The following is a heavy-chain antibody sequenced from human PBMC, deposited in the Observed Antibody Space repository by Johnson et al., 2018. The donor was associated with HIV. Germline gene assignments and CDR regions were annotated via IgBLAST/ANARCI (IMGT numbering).Heavy chain of an antibody. Sequence: VQLVESGGGLVKPGVSLRLSCVASGFIFSNAGMSWVRQAPGKGLEWVGRIKSKTDGGTTDSAAPVKGRFTISRDDSKNTLYLQINSLKTEDTAVYYCTSEGAFYDAFDIWGQGTMVTVSS. J-gene: IGHJ3*02. CDR3: TSEGAFYDAFDI. V-gene: IGHV3-15*01. CDR2: IKSKTDGGTT. CDR1: GFIFSNAG. D-gene: IGHD3-16*01.